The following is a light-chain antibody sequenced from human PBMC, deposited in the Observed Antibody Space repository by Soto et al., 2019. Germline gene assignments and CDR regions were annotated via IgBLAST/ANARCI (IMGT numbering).Light chain of an antibody. CDR1: QSVSKNY. CDR2: GAS. Sequence: ILLTQSPCTLSLSPGERATLSCGASQSVSKNYLAWYQQKPGHAPSLLIYGASNGATGIPDRFSGSGSGTDFTLTIGRLEPEDFAVYYCQQYGSSGTFGQGTKVDIK. CDR3: QQYGSSGT. V-gene: IGKV3-20*01. J-gene: IGKJ1*01.